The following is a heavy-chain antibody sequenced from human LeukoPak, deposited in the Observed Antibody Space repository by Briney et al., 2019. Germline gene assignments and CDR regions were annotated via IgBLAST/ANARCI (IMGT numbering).Heavy chain of an antibody. D-gene: IGHD3-10*01. CDR3: ARVTYGSGTYGAFDY. CDR2: IYSDNT. J-gene: IGHJ4*02. V-gene: IGHV3-53*01. Sequence: GGSLRLSCTVSGFTVSSNSMSWVRQAPGKGLEWVSFIYSDNTHYSDSVKGRFTISRDNSKNTLYLQMNRLRAEDTAVYYCARVTYGSGTYGAFDYWGQGTLVTVSS. CDR1: GFTVSSNS.